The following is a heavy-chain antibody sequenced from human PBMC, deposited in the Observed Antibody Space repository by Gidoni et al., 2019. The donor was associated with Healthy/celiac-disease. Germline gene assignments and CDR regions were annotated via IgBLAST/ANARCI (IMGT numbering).Heavy chain of an antibody. V-gene: IGHV1-18*04. CDR1: GYTFSSYG. CDR2: ISAYNGNT. Sequence: VPLVQSGAEGKKPGGSVKVSCKASGYTFSSYGISWVRQAPGQGLEWMGWISAYNGNTNYAQKLQGRVTMTTDTSTSTAYMELRSLRSDDTAVYYCARGIAVAGTHWFDPWGQGTLVTVSS. D-gene: IGHD6-19*01. CDR3: ARGIAVAGTHWFDP. J-gene: IGHJ5*02.